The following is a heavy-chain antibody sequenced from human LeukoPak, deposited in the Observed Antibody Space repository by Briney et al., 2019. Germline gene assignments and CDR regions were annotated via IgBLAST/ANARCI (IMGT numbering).Heavy chain of an antibody. CDR3: ARTRSSSSSWYGQFDY. CDR1: GYTFTSYG. J-gene: IGHJ4*02. Sequence: ASVKVSCKAFGYTFTSYGISWVRQAPGQGLEWMGWVSAYNGNTNYAQNLQGRVTMTTDTSTSTAYMELSSLGSEDTAVYYCARTRSSSSSWYGQFDYWGQGTLVTVSS. D-gene: IGHD6-13*01. V-gene: IGHV1-18*01. CDR2: VSAYNGNT.